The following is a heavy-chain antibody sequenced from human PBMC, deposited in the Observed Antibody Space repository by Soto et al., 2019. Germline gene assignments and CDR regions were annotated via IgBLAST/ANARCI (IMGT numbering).Heavy chain of an antibody. J-gene: IGHJ1*01. CDR3: ASKSRRVYGGNPLAEYFQH. Sequence: QVQLVQSGAEVKKPGSSVKVSCKASGGTFSSYAISWVRQAPGQGLEWMGGIIPIFGTANYAQKFQGRVTITADESTSTAYMELSSLRSEDTAVYYCASKSRRVYGGNPLAEYFQHWGQGTLVTVSS. D-gene: IGHD2-15*01. CDR1: GGTFSSYA. CDR2: IIPIFGTA. V-gene: IGHV1-69*01.